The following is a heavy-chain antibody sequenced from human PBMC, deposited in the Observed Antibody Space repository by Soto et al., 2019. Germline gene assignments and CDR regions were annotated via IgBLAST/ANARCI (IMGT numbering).Heavy chain of an antibody. J-gene: IGHJ3*02. CDR2: IYYSGST. CDR3: ASVTTVVTHDAFDI. V-gene: IGHV4-59*01. CDR1: GGSFSGYY. Sequence: SETLSLTCAVYGGSFSGYYWSWIRQPPGKGLEWIGYIYYSGSTNYNPSLKSRVTISVDTSKNQFSLKLSSVTAADTAVYYCASVTTVVTHDAFDIWGQGTMVTVSS. D-gene: IGHD4-17*01.